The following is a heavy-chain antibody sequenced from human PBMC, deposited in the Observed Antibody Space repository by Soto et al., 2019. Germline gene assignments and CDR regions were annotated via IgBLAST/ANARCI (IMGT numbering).Heavy chain of an antibody. Sequence: GGSLRLSCAASGFTFSSYGMHWVRQALGKGLEWVAVISYDGSNKYYADSVKGRFTISRDNSKNTLYLQMNSLRAEDTAVYYCAKDGRSDCSSTSCYIHYYYYYMAVWXKGTTVTVSS. J-gene: IGHJ6*03. CDR2: ISYDGSNK. CDR1: GFTFSSYG. D-gene: IGHD2-2*02. CDR3: AKDGRSDCSSTSCYIHYYYYYMAV. V-gene: IGHV3-30*18.